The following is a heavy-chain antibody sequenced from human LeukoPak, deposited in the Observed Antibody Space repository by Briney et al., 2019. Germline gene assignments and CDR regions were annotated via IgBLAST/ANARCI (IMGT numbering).Heavy chain of an antibody. Sequence: SETLSLTCTVSGGSISSGSYYWSWIRQHAGKGLEWIGRIYTSGSTNYNPSLKSRVTISVDTSKNQFSLKLSSVTAADTAVYYCARHVVYWFDPWGQGTLVTVSS. CDR3: ARHVVYWFDP. CDR2: IYTSGST. D-gene: IGHD2-15*01. J-gene: IGHJ5*02. CDR1: GGSISSGSYY. V-gene: IGHV4-61*02.